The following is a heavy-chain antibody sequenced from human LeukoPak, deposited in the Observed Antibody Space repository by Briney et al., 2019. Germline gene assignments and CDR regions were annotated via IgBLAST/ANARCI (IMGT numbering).Heavy chain of an antibody. J-gene: IGHJ4*02. CDR1: GASISSYY. CDR2: IYYSGST. V-gene: IGHV4-59*01. Sequence: SETLSLTCTVSGASISSYYWSWLRQPPGKGLEWIGYIYYSGSTHYNPSLKSRVTISVDTSKNQFSLKATSVTAADTAVYYCASGPYPAAGTDHQFDYWGQGTLVTVSS. D-gene: IGHD6-13*01. CDR3: ASGPYPAAGTDHQFDY.